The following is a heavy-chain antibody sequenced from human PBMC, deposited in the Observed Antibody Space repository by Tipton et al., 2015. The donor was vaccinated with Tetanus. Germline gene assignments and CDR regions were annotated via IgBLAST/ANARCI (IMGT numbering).Heavy chain of an antibody. Sequence: SLRLSCAASGFIFSSYGIHWVRQAPGKGLEWVAVSWHDGTDEYYADSVKGRFTISRDNSKNTLYLQMNSLRAEDTAVYYCAREADCSGGSCFSGDFDNWGQGTQVTVSS. CDR3: AREADCSGGSCFSGDFDN. J-gene: IGHJ4*02. CDR1: GFIFSSYG. CDR2: SWHDGTDE. D-gene: IGHD2-15*01. V-gene: IGHV3-33*01.